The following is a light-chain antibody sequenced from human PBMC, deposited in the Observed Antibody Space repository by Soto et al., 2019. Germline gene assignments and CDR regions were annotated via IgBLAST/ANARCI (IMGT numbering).Light chain of an antibody. CDR1: QSVSSY. V-gene: IGKV3-11*01. CDR3: QQRSNWPLT. J-gene: IGKJ4*01. CDR2: DSS. Sequence: EIVLTQFPATLSLSPGDGATLSCRASQSVSSYLAWYQQKRGQAPRLLIYDSSNRATGIPARFSGSGSGTDFSLIISSLEPEDFAVYYCQQRSNWPLTFGGGTKVEIK.